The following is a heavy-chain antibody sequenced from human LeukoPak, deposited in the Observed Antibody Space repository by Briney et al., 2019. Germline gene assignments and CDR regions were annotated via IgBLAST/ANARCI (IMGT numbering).Heavy chain of an antibody. CDR3: ARESDGYNSYYYGMDV. D-gene: IGHD5-24*01. J-gene: IGHJ6*02. CDR2: INSDGSST. Sequence: GGSLRLSCAASGLTFSSYWMHWVRQAPGKGLVWVSRINSDGSSTSYADSVKGRFTISRDNAKNTLYLQMNSLRAEDTAVYYCARESDGYNSYYYGMDVWGQGTTVTVSS. V-gene: IGHV3-74*01. CDR1: GLTFSSYW.